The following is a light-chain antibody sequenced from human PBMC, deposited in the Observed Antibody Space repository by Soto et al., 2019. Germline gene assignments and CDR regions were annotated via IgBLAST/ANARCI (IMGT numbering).Light chain of an antibody. CDR3: CSDAGSYTLYR. V-gene: IGLV2-11*01. J-gene: IGLJ7*01. CDR2: DVS. CDR1: SSDVGGYNY. Sequence: QSALTQPRSVSGSPGQSVTISCTGTSSDVGGYNYVSWYQQHPGKAPKLMIYDVSKRPSGVPDRFSGSKSGNTASLTISGPQAEDEADYYCCSDAGSYTLYRVGSGTQRTVL.